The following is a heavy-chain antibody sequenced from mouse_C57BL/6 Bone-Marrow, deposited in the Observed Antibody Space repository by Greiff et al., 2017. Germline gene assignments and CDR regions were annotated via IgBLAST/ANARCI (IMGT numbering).Heavy chain of an antibody. J-gene: IGHJ3*01. CDR2: IYPRSGNT. Sequence: QVQLQQSGAELARPGASVKLSCKASGYTFTSYGISWVKQRTGQGLGWIGEIYPRSGNTYYNEKFKGKATLTADKSSSTAYMELRSLTSEDSAVYFCARSRVRDWFAYWGQGTLVTVAA. CDR1: GYTFTSYG. D-gene: IGHD2-14*01. V-gene: IGHV1-81*01. CDR3: ARSRVRDWFAY.